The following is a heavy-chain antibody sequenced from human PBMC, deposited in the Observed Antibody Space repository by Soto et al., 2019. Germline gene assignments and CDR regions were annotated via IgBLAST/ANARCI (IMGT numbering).Heavy chain of an antibody. V-gene: IGHV1-69*12. CDR1: GGTFSSYA. CDR2: IIPIFGTA. J-gene: IGHJ6*02. Sequence: QVQLVQSGAEVKKPGSSVKVSCKASGGTFSSYAISWVRQAPGQGLESMGGIIPIFGTANYAQKFQGRVTITADESTSTAYMELSSLRSEDTAVYYCARDYDFWSGYGPNGMDVWGQGTTVTVSS. D-gene: IGHD3-3*01. CDR3: ARDYDFWSGYGPNGMDV.